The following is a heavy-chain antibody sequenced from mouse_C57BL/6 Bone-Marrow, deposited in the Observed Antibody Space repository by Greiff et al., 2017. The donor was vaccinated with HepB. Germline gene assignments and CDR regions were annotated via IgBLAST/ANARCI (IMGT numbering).Heavy chain of an antibody. CDR3: ARLQGGIYSNYWYFDV. J-gene: IGHJ1*03. D-gene: IGHD2-5*01. CDR1: GYTFTSYN. Sequence: QVQLKESGAELVRPGASVKMSCKASGYTFTSYNMHWVKQTPRQGLEWIGAIYPGNGDTSYNQKFKGKATLTVDKSSSTAYMQLSSLTSEDSAVYFCARLQGGIYSNYWYFDVWGTGTTVTVSS. V-gene: IGHV1-12*01. CDR2: IYPGNGDT.